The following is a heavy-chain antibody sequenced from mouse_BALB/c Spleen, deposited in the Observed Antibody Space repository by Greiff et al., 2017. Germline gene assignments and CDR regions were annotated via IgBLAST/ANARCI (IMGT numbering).Heavy chain of an antibody. J-gene: IGHJ4*01. CDR1: GYTFTSYW. CDR3: ARSEYGNYFYAMDY. CDR2: INPSTGYT. V-gene: IGHV1-7*01. D-gene: IGHD2-10*02. Sequence: VQLQQSGAELAKPGASVKMSCKASGYTFTSYWMHWVKQRPGQGLEWIGYINPSTGYTEYNQKFKDKATLTADKSSSTAYMQLSSRTSEDSAVYYCARSEYGNYFYAMDYWGQGTSVTVSS.